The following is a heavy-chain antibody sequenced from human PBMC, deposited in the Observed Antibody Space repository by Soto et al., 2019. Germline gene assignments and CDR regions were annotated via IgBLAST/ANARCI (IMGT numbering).Heavy chain of an antibody. D-gene: IGHD6-13*01. CDR1: GYTFTGYY. CDR3: AREHSSSWDAFDI. J-gene: IGHJ3*02. CDR2: INPNSGGT. V-gene: IGHV1-2*04. Sequence: GASVKVSCKASGYTFTGYYMHWVRQAPGQGLEWMGWINPNSGGTNYAQKFQGWVTMTRDTSISTAYMELSRLRSDGTAVYYCAREHSSSWDAFDIWGQGTMVTVSS.